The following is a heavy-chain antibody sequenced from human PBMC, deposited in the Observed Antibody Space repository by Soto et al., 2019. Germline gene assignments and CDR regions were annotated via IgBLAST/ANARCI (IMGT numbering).Heavy chain of an antibody. Sequence: EVQLVQSGGGLVQPGGSLRLSCAASGFSFSSYWMHWFRQAPGKGPVWVSQINLDGTTTNYADSVKGRFTISRDNAENTLYLHMNSLRAEDTGVYYCAKDVSWGQSDYWGQGTLVTVSS. CDR3: AKDVSWGQSDY. V-gene: IGHV3-74*01. J-gene: IGHJ4*02. CDR2: INLDGTTT. CDR1: GFSFSSYW. D-gene: IGHD3-16*01.